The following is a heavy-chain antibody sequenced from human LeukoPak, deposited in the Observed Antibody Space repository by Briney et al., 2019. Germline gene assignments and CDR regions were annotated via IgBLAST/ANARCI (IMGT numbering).Heavy chain of an antibody. J-gene: IGHJ5*02. Sequence: SSQTLSLTCTASGGSISSYYWSWILQPPGKGLEWIGYIYATGSTNYNPSLKSRVTISVDTSKNQFSLNLRSVTAADTAVYYCARHGSVRSPLGPWGQGTLVTVSS. CDR1: GGSISSYY. CDR3: ARHGSVRSPLGP. CDR2: IYATGST. D-gene: IGHD3-10*01. V-gene: IGHV4-4*09.